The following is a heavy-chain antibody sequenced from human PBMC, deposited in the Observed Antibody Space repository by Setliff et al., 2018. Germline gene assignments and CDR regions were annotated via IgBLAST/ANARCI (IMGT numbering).Heavy chain of an antibody. J-gene: IGHJ3*02. CDR2: INYSGIT. V-gene: IGHV4-59*04. Sequence: PSETLSLTCTVSGGSIRTYYWSWIRQPPGKGLEYIGYINYSGITYYSPSLKSRVIVSVDTSKNQFSLKLSSVTAADTAVYYCARLPGYCNGGNCYGYYTFDIWGQGTMVTVSS. CDR3: ARLPGYCNGGNCYGYYTFDI. D-gene: IGHD2-15*01. CDR1: GGSIRTYY.